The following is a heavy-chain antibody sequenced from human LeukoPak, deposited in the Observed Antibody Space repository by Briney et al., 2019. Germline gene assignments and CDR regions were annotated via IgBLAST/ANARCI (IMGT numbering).Heavy chain of an antibody. CDR2: ILSDGSSK. J-gene: IGHJ4*02. CDR3: ARDPGSNGKYSNAMFDI. D-gene: IGHD5-18*01. CDR1: GITFSSDG. V-gene: IGHV3-30*04. Sequence: GGSLRLSCEASGITFSSDGMQWVRQAPGKGLEWVALILSDGSSKYYADSVKGRFTISRDNSRNTLYLQMNSLTADDTAIYYCARDPGSNGKYSNAMFDIWGQGTLVTVSS.